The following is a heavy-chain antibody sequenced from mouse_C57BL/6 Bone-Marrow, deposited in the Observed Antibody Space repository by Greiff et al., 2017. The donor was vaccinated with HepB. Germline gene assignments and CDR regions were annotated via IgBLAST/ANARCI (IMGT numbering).Heavy chain of an antibody. J-gene: IGHJ2*01. Sequence: VQLQQPGAELVRPGSSVKLSCKASGYTFTSYWMHWVKQRPIQGLEWIGNIDPSDSETHYNQKFKDKATLTVDKSSSTAYMQLSSLTSEDSAVYYCARRDDYHYFDYWGQGTTLTVSS. CDR2: IDPSDSET. D-gene: IGHD2-4*01. CDR1: GYTFTSYW. V-gene: IGHV1-52*01. CDR3: ARRDDYHYFDY.